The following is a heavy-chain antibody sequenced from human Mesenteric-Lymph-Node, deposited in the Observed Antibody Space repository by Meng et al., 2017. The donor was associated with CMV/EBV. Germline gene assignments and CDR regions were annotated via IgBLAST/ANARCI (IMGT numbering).Heavy chain of an antibody. Sequence: IHWLRQVPGRGLEWMGRINPNSGGTRYAQKFQGRVTMTRDTSIATAYMELRGLTSGDTAVYFCAKGKDSDYGSGTYMVDYWGQGTLVTVSS. J-gene: IGHJ4*02. CDR3: AKGKDSDYGSGTYMVDY. CDR2: INPNSGGT. V-gene: IGHV1-2*06. D-gene: IGHD3-10*01.